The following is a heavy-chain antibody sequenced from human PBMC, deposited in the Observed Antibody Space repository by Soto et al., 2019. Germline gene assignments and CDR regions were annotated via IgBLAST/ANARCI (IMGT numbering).Heavy chain of an antibody. CDR1: VTFCSYA. D-gene: IGHD6-19*01. CDR3: AKGPTVHRSGVDAFDL. J-gene: IGHJ3*01. CDR2: ISGSGASI. V-gene: IGHV3-23*01. Sequence: EVQLLESGGGLVQPGGTLRLSCAASVTFCSYAISRGGHAPGRGREWFGGISGSGASIFYADSVRGGFTISRDNSENTLCLQMNNLRTEDTAVYDCAKGPTVHRSGVDAFDLWGQGTMVTVSS.